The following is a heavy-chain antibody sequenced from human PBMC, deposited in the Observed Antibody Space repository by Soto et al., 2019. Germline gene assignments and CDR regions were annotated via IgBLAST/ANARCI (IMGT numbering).Heavy chain of an antibody. J-gene: IGHJ6*02. D-gene: IGHD4-4*01. CDR1: GFSLSNARMG. CDR2: IFSNDEK. V-gene: IGHV2-26*01. Sequence: SGPTLVSATEPLTLTCAVSGFSLSNARMGVSWIRQPPGKALEWLAHIFSNDEKSYSTSLKSRLTISKDTSKSQVVLTMTNMDPVDTATYYCARMMTTVTTTGMDVWGQGTTVTVSS. CDR3: ARMMTTVTTTGMDV.